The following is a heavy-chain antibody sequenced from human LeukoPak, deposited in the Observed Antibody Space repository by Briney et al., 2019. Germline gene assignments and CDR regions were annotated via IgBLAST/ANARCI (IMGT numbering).Heavy chain of an antibody. CDR1: GGSISSSSYY. D-gene: IGHD6-13*01. V-gene: IGHV4-39*01. J-gene: IGHJ2*01. CDR2: IYYSGST. CDR3: ASHNLGYSSSWFHYWYFDL. Sequence: SETLSLTCTVSGGSISSSSYYWGWIRPPPGKGLEWIGSIYYSGSTYYNPSLKSRVTISVDTSKNQFSLKLSSVTAADTAVYYCASHNLGYSSSWFHYWYFDLWGRGTLVTVSS.